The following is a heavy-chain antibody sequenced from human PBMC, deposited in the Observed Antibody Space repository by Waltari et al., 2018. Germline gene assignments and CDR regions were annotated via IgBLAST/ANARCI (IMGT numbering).Heavy chain of an antibody. Sequence: QVQLVQSGSEWKKPGASVKVSCKANGYSFTNYAINWVQQAPGQGLELMGWITTNTADATDAQGFRRRFVVSLDTSVSTAYLQINDLKAEDTAIYYCAREVVPAAKIVVNWFDPWGQGTQVTVSS. D-gene: IGHD2-2*01. CDR1: GYSFTNYA. CDR3: AREVVPAAKIVVNWFDP. V-gene: IGHV7-4-1*02. J-gene: IGHJ5*02. CDR2: ITTNTADA.